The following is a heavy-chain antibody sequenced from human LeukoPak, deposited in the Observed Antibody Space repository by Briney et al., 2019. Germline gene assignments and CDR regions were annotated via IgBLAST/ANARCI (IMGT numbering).Heavy chain of an antibody. CDR1: GFIFSTCA. V-gene: IGHV3-23*01. J-gene: IGHJ4*02. CDR2: ISGSGGTT. CDR3: AKDGGYGSGSYYPDY. Sequence: PGGSLRLSCTASGFIFSTCAMSWVRQAPGKGLEWVSAISGSGGTTYYADSVKGRFTISRDNSKNTLYLQMNSLRAEDTAVYYCAKDGGYGSGSYYPDYWGQGTLVTVSS. D-gene: IGHD3-10*01.